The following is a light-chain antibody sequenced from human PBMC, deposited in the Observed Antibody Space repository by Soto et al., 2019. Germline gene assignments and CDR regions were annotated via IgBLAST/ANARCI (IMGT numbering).Light chain of an antibody. CDR3: QQLNSSPLT. CDR2: AAS. CDR1: QGISSY. V-gene: IGKV1-9*01. Sequence: DIPLTQSPSFLSASVRDRVTITCRASQGISSYLAWYQQKPGKAPKLLIYAASTLQSGVPSRFSGSGSGTEFTLTISSLQPEDFATYYCQQLNSSPLTFGGGTKVEIK. J-gene: IGKJ4*01.